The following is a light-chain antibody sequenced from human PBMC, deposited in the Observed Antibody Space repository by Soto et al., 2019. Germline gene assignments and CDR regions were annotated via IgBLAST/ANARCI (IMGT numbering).Light chain of an antibody. Sequence: DIVMTQSPDSLAVSLGERATINCKSSQSVRHTSNNMTNLAWYQQKPGQPPELLLHWASARESVVPVRFSGSGSGTDFTLTISSVQADDVSVYYCQQYYSTPRTFGQGTKVESK. CDR3: QQYYSTPRT. J-gene: IGKJ2*01. CDR2: WAS. CDR1: QSVRHTSNNMTN. V-gene: IGKV4-1*01.